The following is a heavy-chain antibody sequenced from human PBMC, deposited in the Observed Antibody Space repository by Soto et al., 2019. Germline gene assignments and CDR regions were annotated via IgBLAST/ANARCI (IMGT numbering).Heavy chain of an antibody. D-gene: IGHD3-10*01. CDR3: ASSYGSGYRAFDY. J-gene: IGHJ4*02. CDR1: GDTFTFYS. CDR2: INPILSMS. Sequence: QVQLVQSGAEVKKPGSSVRVSCKASGDTFTFYSINWVRQAPGLGLEWMGRINPILSMSNYAQRFQGRVTMTAAKSTSTAYMELSSLRSADTAMYYCASSYGSGYRAFDYWGQGALVTVSS. V-gene: IGHV1-69*02.